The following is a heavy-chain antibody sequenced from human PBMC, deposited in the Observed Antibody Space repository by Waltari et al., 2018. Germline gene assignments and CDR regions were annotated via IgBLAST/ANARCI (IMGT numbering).Heavy chain of an antibody. CDR3: VKGDWGDF. CDR1: GFTFSTLA. D-gene: IGHD2-21*02. Sequence: EVQLLESGGGLIQPGGSLRLSCAASGFTFSTLAMNWVRQAPGGGLEWVSGIITSSDTYYADSGKGRFTISRDNSKNILYLQMNSLRADDTAVYYCVKGDWGDFWGQGTLVTVSS. J-gene: IGHJ4*02. CDR2: IITSSDT. V-gene: IGHV3-23*01.